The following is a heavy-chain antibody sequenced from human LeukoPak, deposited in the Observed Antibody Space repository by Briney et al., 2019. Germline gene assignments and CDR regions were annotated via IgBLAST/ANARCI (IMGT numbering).Heavy chain of an antibody. J-gene: IGHJ4*02. V-gene: IGHV3-23*01. CDR1: GFTFSNYA. CDR2: ISGSGGST. Sequence: GGSLRLSCAASGFTFSNYAMTWVRQAPGKGLEWVSAISGSGGSTYYADSVKGRFTISRDDSKNTLYLQMNSLRAEDTAVYYCAKVIAGSWLVEYWGQGTLVTVSS. CDR3: AKVIAGSWLVEY. D-gene: IGHD2-21*01.